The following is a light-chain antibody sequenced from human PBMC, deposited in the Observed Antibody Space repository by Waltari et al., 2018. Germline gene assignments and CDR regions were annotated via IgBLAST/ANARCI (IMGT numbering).Light chain of an antibody. CDR2: GAS. Sequence: DIVLTQSPASLAVSLGERATFNCRSSQSLLYSSNNRNYLAWYQQKPGQPPKLLIYGASSRQIGVPGRFRGSGSGTDFSLTISSLQAEDVAIYYCQQYHSSPYTFGRGTKLEIK. CDR3: QQYHSSPYT. J-gene: IGKJ2*01. CDR1: QSLLYSSNNRNY. V-gene: IGKV4-1*01.